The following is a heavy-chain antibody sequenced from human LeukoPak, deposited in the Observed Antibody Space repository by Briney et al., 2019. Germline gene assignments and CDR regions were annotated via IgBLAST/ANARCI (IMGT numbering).Heavy chain of an antibody. CDR1: GFTFISYW. J-gene: IGHJ5*02. CDR2: IKQDGSEK. CDR3: ARVRVFRWFDP. Sequence: GGSLRLSCAASGFTFISYWMSWVRQAPAKGLEGVANIKQDGSEKYYADSVKGRFTISRDNAKNSLYLQMNSLRAEDTAVYYCARVRVFRWFDPWGQGTLVTVSS. V-gene: IGHV3-7*01.